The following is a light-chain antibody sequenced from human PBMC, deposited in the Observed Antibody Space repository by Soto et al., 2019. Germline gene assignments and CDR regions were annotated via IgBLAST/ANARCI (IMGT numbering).Light chain of an antibody. J-gene: IGKJ1*01. CDR2: WAS. V-gene: IGKV4-1*01. CDR3: QQYHSPPWT. CDR1: QTVLYSSKNMNF. Sequence: DIVMTQSPDSLAVSLGERATIKCRSSQTVLYSSKNMNFLAWYQQKPGQPPKLLISWASTRESGVPDRFSGSGSGTDFTLTISSLQAEDVAVYYCQQYHSPPWTLGQGTKVEIK.